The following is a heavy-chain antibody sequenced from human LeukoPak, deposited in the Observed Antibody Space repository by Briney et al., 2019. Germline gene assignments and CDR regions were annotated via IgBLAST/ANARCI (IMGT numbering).Heavy chain of an antibody. CDR2: ISSSGSHT. CDR3: ARHPDGSLSLDY. J-gene: IGHJ4*02. V-gene: IGHV3-11*03. D-gene: IGHD1-26*01. Sequence: PGGSLRLSCVASGFSFSDYYMSWIRQAPGKGLEWVSYISSSGSHTNYADSVTGRFTISRNNAKKSLHLQMKSLRAEDTAVYYCARHPDGSLSLDYWGQGTLVTVSS. CDR1: GFSFSDYY.